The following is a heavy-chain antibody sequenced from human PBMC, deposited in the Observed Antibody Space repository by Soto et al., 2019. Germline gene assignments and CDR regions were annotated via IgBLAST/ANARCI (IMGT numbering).Heavy chain of an antibody. D-gene: IGHD6-13*01. CDR1: GGSVTTSDYS. CDR2: VYYSGST. V-gene: IGHV4-39*01. J-gene: IGHJ3*01. Sequence: QLQLQESGPGLVKSSETLSLTCTVSGGSVTTSDYSWGWIRQPPGKGLEWIGSVYYSGSTHYNPSLESRVTLSVVTSKNQFSLKLNSVTAADTAVYYCARQWGNWYWAFNVWGQGTMVTVSS. CDR3: ARQWGNWYWAFNV.